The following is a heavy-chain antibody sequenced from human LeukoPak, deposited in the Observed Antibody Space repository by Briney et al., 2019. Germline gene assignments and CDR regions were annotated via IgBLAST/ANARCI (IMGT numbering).Heavy chain of an antibody. V-gene: IGHV5-51*01. D-gene: IGHD6-13*01. Sequence: GESLKISCKGSGYRFTSYWIGWVRQMPGKGLEWMGIIYPGDSDTRYSPSFQGQVTISADKSISTAYLQWSSLKASDTAMYYCARSHGSSWPFDAFDIWGQGTMVTVSS. J-gene: IGHJ3*02. CDR1: GYRFTSYW. CDR2: IYPGDSDT. CDR3: ARSHGSSWPFDAFDI.